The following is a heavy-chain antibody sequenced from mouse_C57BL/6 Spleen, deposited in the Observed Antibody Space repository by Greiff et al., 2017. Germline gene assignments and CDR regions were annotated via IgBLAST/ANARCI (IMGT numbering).Heavy chain of an antibody. CDR1: GYTFTSYW. CDR3: ARRARKYYFDY. J-gene: IGHJ2*01. CDR2: IDPSDSYT. D-gene: IGHD3-1*01. V-gene: IGHV1-50*01. Sequence: VQLQQPGAELVKPGASVKLSCKASGYTFTSYWMQWVKQRPGQGLEWIGEIDPSDSYTNYNQRFKGKATLTVDTSSSTAYMQLSSLTSEDSAVYYCARRARKYYFDYWGQGTTLTVSS.